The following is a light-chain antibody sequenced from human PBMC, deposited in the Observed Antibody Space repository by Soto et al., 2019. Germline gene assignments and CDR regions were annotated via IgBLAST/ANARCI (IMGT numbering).Light chain of an antibody. Sequence: DIQMTQSPSSLSASIGDRVSFTCQASQDISKFLNWYQHKPGHAPSLLIYDASKSQFGVPSRFSGSGSGTDFTFTISSLQPEDNATYYCQQYENRPYTFGPGTKV. J-gene: IGKJ3*01. CDR1: QDISKF. V-gene: IGKV1-33*01. CDR2: DAS. CDR3: QQYENRPYT.